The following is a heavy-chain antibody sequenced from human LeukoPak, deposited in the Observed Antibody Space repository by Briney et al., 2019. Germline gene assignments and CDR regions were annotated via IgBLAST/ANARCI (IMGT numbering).Heavy chain of an antibody. D-gene: IGHD6-13*01. CDR2: TYYRSKWYN. J-gene: IGHJ4*02. CDR1: GDSVSSNSAA. Sequence: SQTLSLTCAISGDSVSSNSAAWNWIRQPPSRGLKWLGRTYYRSKWYNDYAVSVKSRITINPDTSKNQFSLQLNSVTPEDTAVYYCARNSAAAGYYFDYWGQGTLVTVSS. CDR3: ARNSAAAGYYFDY. V-gene: IGHV6-1*01.